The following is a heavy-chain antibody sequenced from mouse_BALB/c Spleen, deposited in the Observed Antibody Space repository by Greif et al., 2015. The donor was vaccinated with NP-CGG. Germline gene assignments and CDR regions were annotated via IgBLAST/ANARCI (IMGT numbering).Heavy chain of an antibody. Sequence: EVMLVESGGGLVQPKGSLKLSCAASGFTFNTYAMNWVRQAPGKGLEWVARIRSKSNNYATYYADSVKDRFTTSRDDSQSMLYLQMNNLKTEDTAMYYGVRDYRYDYFDYWGQGTALAVSS. CDR3: VRDYRYDYFDY. V-gene: IGHV10-1*02. D-gene: IGHD2-14*01. CDR2: IRSKSNNYAT. CDR1: GFTFNTYA. J-gene: IGHJ2*01.